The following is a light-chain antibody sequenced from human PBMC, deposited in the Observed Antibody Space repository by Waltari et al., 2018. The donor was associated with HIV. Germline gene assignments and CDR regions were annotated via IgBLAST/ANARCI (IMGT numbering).Light chain of an antibody. V-gene: IGLV2-14*01. J-gene: IGLJ1*01. CDR2: EVS. CDR1: TSDVVGYNY. CDR3: SSYTRSTVYV. Sequence: QSALTQPASVSGSHGQSTTISCTGTTSDVVGYNYVSWYQQHPGKAPKLMIYEVSNRPSGVSNRFSGSKSGSTASLTISGLQAEDEADYYCSSYTRSTVYVFGTGTKVTVL.